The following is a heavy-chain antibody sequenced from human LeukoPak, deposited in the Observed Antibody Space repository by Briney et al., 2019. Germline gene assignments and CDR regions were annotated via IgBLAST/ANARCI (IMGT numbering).Heavy chain of an antibody. Sequence: PGGSLRLSCAASGFTFSSYGMHWVRQAPGKGLEWVAVISYDGSNKYYADSVKGRFTISRDNSKNTLYLQMNSLRAEDTAVYYCAKDSYYYGSGSYYPPSVWGQGTMVTVSS. CDR2: ISYDGSNK. CDR3: AKDSYYYGSGSYYPPSV. D-gene: IGHD3-10*01. CDR1: GFTFSSYG. V-gene: IGHV3-30*18. J-gene: IGHJ3*01.